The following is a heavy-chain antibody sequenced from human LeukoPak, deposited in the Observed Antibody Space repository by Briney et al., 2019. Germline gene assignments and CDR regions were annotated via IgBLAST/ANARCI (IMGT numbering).Heavy chain of an antibody. D-gene: IGHD5-12*01. CDR1: GGSISSYY. CDR3: ASDASGHSGYVFVY. V-gene: IGHV4-59*01. CDR2: IYYSGST. J-gene: IGHJ4*02. Sequence: PSETLSLTCTVSGGSISSYYWSWIRQPPGKGLEWIGYIYYSGSTNYNPSLKSRVTISVDTSKNQFSLKLSSVTAADTAVYYCASDASGHSGYVFVYWGQGTLVTVSS.